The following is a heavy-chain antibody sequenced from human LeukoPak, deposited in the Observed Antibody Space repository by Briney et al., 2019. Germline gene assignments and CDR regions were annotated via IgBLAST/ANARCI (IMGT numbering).Heavy chain of an antibody. D-gene: IGHD3-10*01. V-gene: IGHV1-69*13. Sequence: SVTVSCTASGGTFSSYAISWVRQAPGQGLEWMGGIIPIFGTANYAQKFQGRVTITADESTSTAYMELSSLRSEDTAVYYCAIDSGESYYFDYWGQGTLVTVSS. CDR3: AIDSGESYYFDY. CDR1: GGTFSSYA. J-gene: IGHJ4*02. CDR2: IIPIFGTA.